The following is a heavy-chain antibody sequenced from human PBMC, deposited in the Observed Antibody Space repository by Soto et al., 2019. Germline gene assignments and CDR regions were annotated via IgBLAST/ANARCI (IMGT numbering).Heavy chain of an antibody. CDR1: GFTFSSYS. D-gene: IGHD3-16*02. V-gene: IGHV3-21*01. Sequence: PGGSLRLSCAASGFTFSSYSMNWVRQAPGKGLEWVSSISSSSSYIYYADSVKGRFTISRDNAKNSLYLQMNSLRAEDTAVYYCARDREYDYIWGSYRYFDYWGQGTLVTVSS. CDR3: ARDREYDYIWGSYRYFDY. CDR2: ISSSSSYI. J-gene: IGHJ4*02.